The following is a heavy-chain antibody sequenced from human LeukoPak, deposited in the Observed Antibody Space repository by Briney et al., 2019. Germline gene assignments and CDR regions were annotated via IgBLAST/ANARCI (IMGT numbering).Heavy chain of an antibody. CDR2: IIPIFGTA. CDR3: ARGVGYCSSTSCYTADAFDI. D-gene: IGHD2-2*02. V-gene: IGHV1-69*01. Sequence: SVKVSCKASGGTFSSYAISWVRQAPGQGLEWMGGIIPIFGTANYAQKFQGRVTITADESTSTAYMELSSLRSEDTAVYYCARGVGYCSSTSCYTADAFDIWGQGTMVTVSS. CDR1: GGTFSSYA. J-gene: IGHJ3*02.